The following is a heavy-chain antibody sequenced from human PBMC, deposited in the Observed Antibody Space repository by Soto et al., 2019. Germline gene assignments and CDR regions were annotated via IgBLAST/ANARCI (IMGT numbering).Heavy chain of an antibody. Sequence: QVQLVESGGGVVQPGRSLRLSCAASGFTFSSYGMHWVRQAPGKGLEWVAVIWYDGSNKYYADSVKGRFTISRDNSKNTLYLQMNSLRAEDTAVDYCARDDDYVWGSYRYPYWYFDLWGRGTLVTVSS. V-gene: IGHV3-33*01. J-gene: IGHJ2*01. CDR3: ARDDDYVWGSYRYPYWYFDL. CDR1: GFTFSSYG. CDR2: IWYDGSNK. D-gene: IGHD3-16*02.